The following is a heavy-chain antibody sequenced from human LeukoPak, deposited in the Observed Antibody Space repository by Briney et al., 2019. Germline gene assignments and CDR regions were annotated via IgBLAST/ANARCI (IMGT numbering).Heavy chain of an antibody. CDR2: INHSGST. CDR1: GGSFSGYY. J-gene: IGHJ6*03. Sequence: SETLSLTCAVYGGSFSGYYWSWIRQPPGKGLEWIGEINHSGSTNYNPSLKSRVTISVDTSKNQFSLKLSSVTAADTAVYYCAREYSSGWYRVYYYYYMDVWGKGTTVTVSS. CDR3: AREYSSGWYRVYYYYYMDV. V-gene: IGHV4-34*01. D-gene: IGHD6-19*01.